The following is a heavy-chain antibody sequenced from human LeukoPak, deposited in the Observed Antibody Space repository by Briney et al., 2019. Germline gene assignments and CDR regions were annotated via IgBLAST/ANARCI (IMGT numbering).Heavy chain of an antibody. CDR3: AKVSQAQGNSPGKGYDILTGPPGD. CDR2: IRYDGSNK. Sequence: GGSLRLSCAASGFTFSSYGMHWVRQAPGKGLEWVAFIRYDGSNKYYADSVKGRFTISRDNSKNTLYLQMNSLRAEDTAVYYCAKVSQAQGNSPGKGYDILTGPPGDWGQGTLVTVSS. D-gene: IGHD3-9*01. V-gene: IGHV3-30*02. J-gene: IGHJ4*02. CDR1: GFTFSSYG.